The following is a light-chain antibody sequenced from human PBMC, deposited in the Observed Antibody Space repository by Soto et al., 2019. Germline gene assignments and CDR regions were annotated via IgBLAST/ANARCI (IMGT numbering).Light chain of an antibody. Sequence: QSALTQPASVSGSPGQSITISCTGTSSDVGGYNYVSWYQQYPGTAPRVMIYEVNNRPSGVSHRFSGSKSGNTASLTISGLQAEDEADYYCSSYTSTSTFNFVFGTGTKVPS. CDR2: EVN. CDR3: SSYTSTSTFNFV. J-gene: IGLJ1*01. CDR1: SSDVGGYNY. V-gene: IGLV2-14*01.